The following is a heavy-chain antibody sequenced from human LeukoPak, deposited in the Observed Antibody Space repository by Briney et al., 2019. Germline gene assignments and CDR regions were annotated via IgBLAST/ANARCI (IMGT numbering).Heavy chain of an antibody. CDR3: ATGLQLGTYFDY. CDR2: FDPEDGET. CDR1: GYTLTELS. D-gene: IGHD7-27*01. J-gene: IGHJ4*02. Sequence: ASVKVSCKVSGYTLTELSMHWVRQAPGKGLEWMGGFDPEDGETIYAQKFQGRVTMTEDTSTDTAYMELSSLRSEDTAVYYCATGLQLGTYFDYWGQGTLVTVSS. V-gene: IGHV1-24*01.